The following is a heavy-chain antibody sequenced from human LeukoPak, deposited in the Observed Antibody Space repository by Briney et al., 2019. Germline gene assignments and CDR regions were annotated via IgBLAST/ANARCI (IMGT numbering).Heavy chain of an antibody. J-gene: IGHJ6*02. CDR3: ASYYRYNYYYGMDV. D-gene: IGHD3-10*01. CDR1: GGSFSGYY. CDR2: INHSGST. Sequence: SETLSLTCAVYGGSFSGYYWSWIRQPPGKGLEWIGEINHSGSTNYNPSLKSRVTISVDTSKNQFSLKLSSVTAADTAVYYCASYYRYNYYYGMDVWGQGTTVTVSS. V-gene: IGHV4-34*01.